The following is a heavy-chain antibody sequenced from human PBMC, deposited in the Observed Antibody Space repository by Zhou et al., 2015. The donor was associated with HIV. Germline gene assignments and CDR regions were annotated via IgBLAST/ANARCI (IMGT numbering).Heavy chain of an antibody. D-gene: IGHD6-13*01. CDR2: IIPIFGTA. V-gene: IGHV1-69*12. CDR3: ARDRGIAAAGTGSWVDY. Sequence: QVQLVQSGAEVKKPGSSVKVSCKASGGTFSSYAISWVRQAPGQGLEWMGGIIPIFGTANYAQKFQGRVTITADESTTTAYMALSSLRSEDTAVYYCARDRGIAAAGTGSWVDYWGQGTLVTVSS. J-gene: IGHJ4*02. CDR1: GGTFSSYA.